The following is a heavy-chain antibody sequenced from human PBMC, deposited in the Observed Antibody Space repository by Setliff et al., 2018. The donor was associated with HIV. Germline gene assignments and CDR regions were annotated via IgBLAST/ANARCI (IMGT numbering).Heavy chain of an antibody. J-gene: IGHJ4*02. D-gene: IGHD3-22*01. Sequence: ASVKVSCKASGYTFPNYGITWVRQAPGQGLEWMGWISAYNGNTNYAQKIQGRVTMTTDTFTSTAYMELRSLRSGDTAVYYCARLHYDDFGSFWGQGTLVTVSS. V-gene: IGHV1-18*04. CDR1: GYTFPNYG. CDR3: ARLHYDDFGSF. CDR2: ISAYNGNT.